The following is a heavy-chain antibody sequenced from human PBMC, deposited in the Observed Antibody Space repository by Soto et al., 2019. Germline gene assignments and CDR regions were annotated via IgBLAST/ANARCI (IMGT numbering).Heavy chain of an antibody. CDR2: IDPSYSYT. D-gene: IGHD6-13*01. J-gene: IGHJ5*02. CDR1: GHTFTAFW. CDR3: SRVSKNWCDP. Sequence: HSLKVSCNASGHTFTAFWIHLVRQMPGNSMEWLAKIDPSYSYTNYSPSFEDHVTISTDNSITTAYLQWSSLRASYTPLYFCSRVSKNWCDPCAQGPMVTVSS. V-gene: IGHV5-10-1*01.